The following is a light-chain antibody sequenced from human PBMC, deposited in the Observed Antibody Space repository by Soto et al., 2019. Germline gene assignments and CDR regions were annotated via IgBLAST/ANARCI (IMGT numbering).Light chain of an antibody. CDR2: DAS. CDR3: QQYNSYPLT. V-gene: IGKV1-5*01. Sequence: DIQLTQSPSFLSASVEDSVTITCRASQSISNYLNWYQQKPGKAPKLLIYDASSLESGVPSRFSGSGSGTEFTLTISSLQPDDFATYYCQQYNSYPLTFGGGTKVDIK. CDR1: QSISNY. J-gene: IGKJ4*01.